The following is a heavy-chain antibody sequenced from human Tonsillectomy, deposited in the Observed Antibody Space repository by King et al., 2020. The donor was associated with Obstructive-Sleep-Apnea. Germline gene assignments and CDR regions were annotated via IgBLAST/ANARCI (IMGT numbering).Heavy chain of an antibody. CDR1: GFPFDDYG. CDR2: INWDGDST. D-gene: IGHD3-22*01. Sequence: VQLVESGGSVVRPGGSLRLSCAASGFPFDDYGMSWVRQVPGKGLEWVSTINWDGDSTGYADFVKGRFTISGDNAKNSLHLQMNSLRAEDTALYHCVRDFGYFDSSGFFDLWGQGTLVTVSS. CDR3: VRDFGYFDSSGFFDL. J-gene: IGHJ5*02. V-gene: IGHV3-20*01.